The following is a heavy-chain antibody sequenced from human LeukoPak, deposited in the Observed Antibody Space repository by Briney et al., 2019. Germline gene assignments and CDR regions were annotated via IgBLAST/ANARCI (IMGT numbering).Heavy chain of an antibody. CDR2: IYYSGST. CDR3: ARESTRMTLYDSSGY. J-gene: IGHJ4*02. CDR1: GGSISSDDYY. D-gene: IGHD3-22*01. V-gene: IGHV4-30-4*08. Sequence: SETLSLTCTVSGGSISSDDYYWSWIRPPPGQGLEWIGYIYYSGSTYYNPSLKSRVTISVDTSKNQFSLKLSSVTAADTAVYYCARESTRMTLYDSSGYWGQGTLVTVSS.